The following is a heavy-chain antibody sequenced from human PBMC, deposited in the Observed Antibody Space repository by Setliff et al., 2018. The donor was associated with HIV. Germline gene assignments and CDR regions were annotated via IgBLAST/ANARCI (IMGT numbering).Heavy chain of an antibody. CDR1: GFTFSSYW. CDR2: INSDGSST. Sequence: QPGGSLRLSCAASGFTFSSYWMHWVRQAPGKGLVWVSRINSDGSSTSYADSVKGRFTISRDDSKNTLYLQMNSLRAEDTAVYYCARESGGIAALVHYYGMDVWGQGTTVTVSS. CDR3: ARESGGIAALVHYYGMDV. D-gene: IGHD6-13*01. J-gene: IGHJ6*02. V-gene: IGHV3-74*01.